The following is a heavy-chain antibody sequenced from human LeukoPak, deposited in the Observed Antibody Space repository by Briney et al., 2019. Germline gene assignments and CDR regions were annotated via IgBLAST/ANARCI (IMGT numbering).Heavy chain of an antibody. Sequence: PGASLRLSCAASGFTFSSYAMSWVRQAPGKGLEWVSAISGSGGSTYYADSVKGRFTISRDNSKNTLYLQMNSLRAEDTAVYYCAKDIAARPACFDYWSQGTLVTVSS. J-gene: IGHJ4*02. CDR2: ISGSGGST. D-gene: IGHD6-13*01. CDR1: GFTFSSYA. CDR3: AKDIAARPACFDY. V-gene: IGHV3-23*01.